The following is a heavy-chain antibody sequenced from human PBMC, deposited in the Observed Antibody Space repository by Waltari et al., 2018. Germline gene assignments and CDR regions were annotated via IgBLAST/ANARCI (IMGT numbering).Heavy chain of an antibody. CDR1: GGTFSSYA. D-gene: IGHD7-27*01. CDR2: IIPFIGTA. J-gene: IGHJ4*02. V-gene: IGHV1-69*13. Sequence: QVQLVQSGAEVKKPGSSVKVSCKASGGTFSSYAISWVRQAPGHGLEWLGGIIPFIGTANYARKFQGRVTITADESTSTAYMVLSSMRSEDTAVYYCAELGIGAGLLYDYWGQGTLVTVSS. CDR3: AELGIGAGLLYDY.